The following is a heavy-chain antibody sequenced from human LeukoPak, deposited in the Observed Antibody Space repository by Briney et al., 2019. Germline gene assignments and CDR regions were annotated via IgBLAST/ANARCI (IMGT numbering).Heavy chain of an antibody. CDR1: GFTFSSYA. Sequence: GGSLRLSCAASGFTFSSYAMHWVRQAPGKGLEWVAVIWYDGSNKYYADSVKGRFTISRDNSMNTLYLQMNSLRAEDTAVYYCARESLYCGGDCYSSGYFDYWGQGTLVTVSS. CDR2: IWYDGSNK. V-gene: IGHV3-30*04. CDR3: ARESLYCGGDCYSSGYFDY. D-gene: IGHD2-21*02. J-gene: IGHJ4*02.